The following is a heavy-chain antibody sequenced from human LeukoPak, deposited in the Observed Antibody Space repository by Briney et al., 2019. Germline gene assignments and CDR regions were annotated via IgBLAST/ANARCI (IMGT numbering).Heavy chain of an antibody. CDR1: GGSFSGYY. CDR2: INHSGST. V-gene: IGHV4-34*01. J-gene: IGHJ5*02. D-gene: IGHD6-19*01. Sequence: PSETLSLTCAVYGGSFSGYYWSWIRQPPGKGLEWIGEINHSGSTNYNPSLKSRVTISVDTSKNQFSLKLSSVTAADTAVYYCARRNIAVAGTSWFDPWGQGTLVTVSS. CDR3: ARRNIAVAGTSWFDP.